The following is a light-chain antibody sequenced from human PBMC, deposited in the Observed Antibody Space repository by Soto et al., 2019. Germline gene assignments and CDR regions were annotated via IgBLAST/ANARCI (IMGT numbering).Light chain of an antibody. Sequence: EIVMTQSPATLSVSPGERATLSCRASQSVSSNLAWYQQKPGQAPRLLIYGASTRATGIQARFSGSGSGTEFNLTISSLQSEDFAVYYCQLYNNWPQTFGQGTKVEIK. CDR3: QLYNNWPQT. J-gene: IGKJ1*01. CDR1: QSVSSN. V-gene: IGKV3-15*01. CDR2: GAS.